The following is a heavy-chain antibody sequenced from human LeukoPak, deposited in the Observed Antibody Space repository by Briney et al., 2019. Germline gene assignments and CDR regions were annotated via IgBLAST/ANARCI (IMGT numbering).Heavy chain of an antibody. J-gene: IGHJ4*02. D-gene: IGHD3/OR15-3a*01. CDR2: ISSSGSTI. V-gene: IGHV3-48*03. Sequence: GGCLSLSCAASAFIFSSYEVNSVRQAPGKGLEWLSYISSSGSTIYYADSVKGRFTISRDNAKNSLYLQMNSLRAEDRAVYYCATGPTRSLDWLLLDQGGYWGQRTLVTVSS. CDR3: ATGPTRSLDWLLLDQGGY. CDR1: AFIFSSYE.